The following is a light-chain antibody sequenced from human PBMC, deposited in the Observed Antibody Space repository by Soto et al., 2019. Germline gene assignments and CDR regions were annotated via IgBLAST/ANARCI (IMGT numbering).Light chain of an antibody. CDR3: QQYNNWPWA. CDR2: VAS. Sequence: TLSVSPGGRAXLSCRASKSISDTLAWDQQKPGQAPRLLIYVASTRAPGCPARFSGSGSGTDVTLTSSSLQSEDFAIYYCQQYNNWPWAFGHGIKV. CDR1: KSISDT. J-gene: IGKJ1*01. V-gene: IGKV3-15*01.